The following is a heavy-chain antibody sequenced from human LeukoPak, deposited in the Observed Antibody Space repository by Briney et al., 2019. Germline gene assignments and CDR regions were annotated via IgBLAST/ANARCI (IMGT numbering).Heavy chain of an antibody. CDR1: GYTFTVYY. D-gene: IGHD3-10*01. CDR3: ARLGYGSGSENWFDP. Sequence: ASVKVSCTASGYTFTVYYMHWVRQAPGQGLEWMGWINPNSGGTNYAQKFQGRVTMTRDTSISTAYMELSRLRSDDTAVYYCARLGYGSGSENWFDPWGQGTLVTVSS. V-gene: IGHV1-2*02. CDR2: INPNSGGT. J-gene: IGHJ5*02.